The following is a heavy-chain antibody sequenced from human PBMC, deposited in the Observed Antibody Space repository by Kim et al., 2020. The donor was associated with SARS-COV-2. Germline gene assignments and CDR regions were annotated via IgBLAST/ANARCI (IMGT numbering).Heavy chain of an antibody. CDR3: ARDLPYYDFWSGYYIGGEPGVGMDV. CDR1: GDSVSSNSAA. CDR2: TYYRSKWYN. Sequence: SQTLSLTCAISGDSVSSNSAAWNWIRQSPSRGLEWLGRTYYRSKWYNDYAVSVKSRITINPDTSKNQFSLQLNSVTPEDTAVYYCARDLPYYDFWSGYYIGGEPGVGMDVWGQGTTVTVSS. D-gene: IGHD3-3*01. V-gene: IGHV6-1*01. J-gene: IGHJ6*02.